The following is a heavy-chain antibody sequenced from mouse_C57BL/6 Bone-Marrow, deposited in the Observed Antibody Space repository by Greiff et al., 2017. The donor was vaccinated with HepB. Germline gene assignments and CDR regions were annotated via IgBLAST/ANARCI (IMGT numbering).Heavy chain of an antibody. V-gene: IGHV5-9-1*02. CDR3: TRDGYYLYYYAMDY. CDR1: GFTFSSYA. D-gene: IGHD2-3*01. J-gene: IGHJ4*01. CDR2: ISSGGDYI. Sequence: EVQRVESGEGLVKPGGSLKLSCAASGFTFSSYAMSWVRQTPEKRLEWVAYISSGGDYIYYADTVKGRFTISRDNARNTLYLQMSSLKSEDTAMYYCTRDGYYLYYYAMDYWGQGTSVTVSS.